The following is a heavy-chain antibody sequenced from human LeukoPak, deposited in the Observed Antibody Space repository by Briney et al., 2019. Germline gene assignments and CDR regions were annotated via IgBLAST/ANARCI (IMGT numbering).Heavy chain of an antibody. Sequence: ASVKVSCKASGGTFSSYAISWVRQAPGQGLEWMGIINPSGGSTSYAQKFQGRVTMTRDTSTSTVYMELSSLRSEDTAVYYCARARLVNWFDPWGQGTLVTVSS. CDR2: INPSGGST. V-gene: IGHV1-46*01. CDR1: GGTFSSYA. D-gene: IGHD3-9*01. J-gene: IGHJ5*02. CDR3: ARARLVNWFDP.